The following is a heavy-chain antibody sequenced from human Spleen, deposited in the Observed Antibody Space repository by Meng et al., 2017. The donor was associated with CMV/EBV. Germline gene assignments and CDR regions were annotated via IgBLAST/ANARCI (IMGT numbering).Heavy chain of an antibody. J-gene: IGHJ4*02. CDR3: ASDVGATLVFDY. CDR2: ISSSSSYI. D-gene: IGHD1-26*01. Sequence: GESLKISCAASGFTFGSYSTNWVRQAPGKGLEWVSSISSSSSYIYYADSVKGRFTISRDNAKNSLYLQMNSLRAEDTAVYYCASDVGATLVFDYWGQGTLVTVSS. V-gene: IGHV3-21*01. CDR1: GFTFGSYS.